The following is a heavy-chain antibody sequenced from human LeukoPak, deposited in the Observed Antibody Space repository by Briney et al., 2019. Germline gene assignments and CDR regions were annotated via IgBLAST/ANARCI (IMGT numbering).Heavy chain of an antibody. Sequence: PSETLSLTCTVSGVSIVSSAYSWSWIRQPLGKGLEWIGYIYHSGSTLYNPSLKSRLTISIDTSKNQFSLKLSSVTVADTAVYFCARGGLSGYYFFMDVWGQGTTVTVSS. J-gene: IGHJ6*02. CDR3: ARGGLSGYYFFMDV. CDR1: GVSIVSSAYS. D-gene: IGHD3-10*01. V-gene: IGHV4-30-2*05. CDR2: IYHSGST.